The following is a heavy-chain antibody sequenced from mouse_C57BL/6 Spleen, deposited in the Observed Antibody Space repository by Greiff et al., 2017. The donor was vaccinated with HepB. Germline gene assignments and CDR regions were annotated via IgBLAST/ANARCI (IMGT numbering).Heavy chain of an antibody. CDR2: INPNNGGT. V-gene: IGHV1-26*01. CDR3: AVTTVVDAMDY. J-gene: IGHJ4*01. Sequence: VQLQQSGPELVKPGASVKISCKASGYTFTDYYMNWVKQSHGKSLEWIGDINPNNGGTSYNQKFKGKATLTVDKSSSTAYMELRSLTSEDSAVYYCAVTTVVDAMDYWGQGTSVTVSS. CDR1: GYTFTDYY. D-gene: IGHD1-1*01.